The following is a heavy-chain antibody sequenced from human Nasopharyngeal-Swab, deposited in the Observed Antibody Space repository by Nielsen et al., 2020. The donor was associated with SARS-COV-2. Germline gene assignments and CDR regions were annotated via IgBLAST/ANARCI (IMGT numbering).Heavy chain of an antibody. Sequence: WVRQAPGQGLEWIGRINPNSGGTNYAQKFQGRVTVTRDTPISAAYMELSRLRSDDTAVYYCARGRTTVTEYYYYYYFDVWGKGTTVTVSS. D-gene: IGHD4-17*01. J-gene: IGHJ6*03. CDR2: INPNSGGT. V-gene: IGHV1-2*06. CDR3: ARGRTTVTEYYYYYYFDV.